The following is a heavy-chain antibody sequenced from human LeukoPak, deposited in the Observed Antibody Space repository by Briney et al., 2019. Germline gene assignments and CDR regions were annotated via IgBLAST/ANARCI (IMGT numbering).Heavy chain of an antibody. D-gene: IGHD1-26*01. J-gene: IGHJ4*02. V-gene: IGHV4-59*02. CDR2: ISYSGDT. CDR3: ARGSYGDYVGY. Sequence: PSETLSLTCSVSGGSVGSNYWSWVRQPPGKGLEWIGYISYSGDTKYNPSLKSRLSMSVDTSKNQFSLKLSSVTAADTAVYYCARGSYGDYVGYWGQGTPVTVSS. CDR1: GGSVGSNY.